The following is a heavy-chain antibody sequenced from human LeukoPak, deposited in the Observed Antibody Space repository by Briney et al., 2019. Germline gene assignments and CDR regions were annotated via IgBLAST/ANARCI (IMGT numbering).Heavy chain of an antibody. CDR2: ISGSSTDT. Sequence: PGRSLRLSCAASGFIFSDYYMSWIRQAPGKGLEWVSCISGSSTDTNYADSVKGRFTVSRDNAKHSLYLQMDSLRAEDTAVYYCASHSGWYHFDYWGQGTLVTVSS. CDR3: ASHSGWYHFDY. V-gene: IGHV3-11*06. D-gene: IGHD6-19*01. CDR1: GFIFSDYY. J-gene: IGHJ4*02.